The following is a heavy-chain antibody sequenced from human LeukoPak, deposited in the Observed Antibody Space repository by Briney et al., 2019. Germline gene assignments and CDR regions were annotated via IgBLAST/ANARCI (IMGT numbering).Heavy chain of an antibody. V-gene: IGHV3-30-3*01. Sequence: GRSLRLSCAASGFTFSSYAMHWVRQAPGKGLEWVAVISYDGSNKYYADSVKGRFTISRDNSKNTLFLQMNSLRAEDTAVYYCARGEGYYDSSGPLKYWGLGTLVTVSS. CDR3: ARGEGYYDSSGPLKY. D-gene: IGHD3-22*01. CDR2: ISYDGSNK. J-gene: IGHJ4*02. CDR1: GFTFSSYA.